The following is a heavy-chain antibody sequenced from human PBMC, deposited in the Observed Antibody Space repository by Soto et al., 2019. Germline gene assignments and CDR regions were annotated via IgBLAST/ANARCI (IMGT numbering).Heavy chain of an antibody. CDR1: GFTFSSYA. CDR2: ISYDGSNK. CDR3: ARVRGGSSSGWSYFDY. V-gene: IGHV3-30-3*01. Sequence: QVQLVESGGGVVQPGRSLRLSCAASGFTFSSYAMHWVRQAPGKGLEWVAVISYDGSNKHYADSVKGRFTISRDNSKNALYLQMNSLRAEDTAVYYCARVRGGSSSGWSYFDYWGQGTLVTVSS. J-gene: IGHJ4*02. D-gene: IGHD6-19*01.